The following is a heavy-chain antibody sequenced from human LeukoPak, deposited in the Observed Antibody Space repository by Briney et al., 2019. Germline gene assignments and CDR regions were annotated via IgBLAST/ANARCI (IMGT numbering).Heavy chain of an antibody. CDR1: GVSISSDKCY. J-gene: IGHJ3*02. V-gene: IGHV4-31*03. CDR2: MYYSGST. CDR3: ATPYCGTISCLDVFDI. D-gene: IGHD2-21*01. Sequence: SETLSLTCTVSGVSISSDKCYWSWIRQRPGKGLEWIGYMYYSGSTSYNPSLKSRVSISLGTPKNQFSLKLTSVTAADTAVYYCATPYCGTISCLDVFDIWGQGTMVTVSS.